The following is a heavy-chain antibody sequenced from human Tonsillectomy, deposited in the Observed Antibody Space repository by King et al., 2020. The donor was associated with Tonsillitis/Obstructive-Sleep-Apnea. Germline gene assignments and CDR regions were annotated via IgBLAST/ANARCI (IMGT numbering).Heavy chain of an antibody. D-gene: IGHD3-9*01. CDR3: AGGLRYFDWWGEWLNAFDI. V-gene: IGHV1-8*01. J-gene: IGHJ3*02. Sequence: VQLVESGAEVKKPGASVEVSCKASGYTFTSYDINWVRQATGQGLEWMGWMNPNSGNTGYAQKFQGRVTMTRNTSISTAYMELSSLRSEDTAVYYCAGGLRYFDWWGEWLNAFDIWGQGTMVTVSS. CDR2: MNPNSGNT. CDR1: GYTFTSYD.